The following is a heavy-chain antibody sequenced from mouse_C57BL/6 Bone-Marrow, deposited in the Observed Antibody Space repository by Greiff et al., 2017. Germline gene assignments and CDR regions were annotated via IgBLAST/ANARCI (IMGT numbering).Heavy chain of an antibody. D-gene: IGHD1-1*02. Sequence: VQLVESGAELVRPGASVTLSCKASGYTFTDYEMHWVKQTPVHGLEWIGAIDPETGGTAYNQKFKGKAILTADKSSSTAYMELRSLTSEDSAVYYCTLYGPFYAMDYWGQGTSVTVSS. CDR1: GYTFTDYE. J-gene: IGHJ4*01. V-gene: IGHV1-15*01. CDR3: TLYGPFYAMDY. CDR2: IDPETGGT.